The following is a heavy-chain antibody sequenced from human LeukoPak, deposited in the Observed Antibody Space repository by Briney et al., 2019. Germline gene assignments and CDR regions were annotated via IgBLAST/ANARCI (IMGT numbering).Heavy chain of an antibody. CDR2: FHHSVST. Sequence: SGTLSLTCAVSGDSISSDKWWSWVRPPPGKGLEYIGEFHHSVSTNYNPSLKSRLTISVDKSKNQFSLKLSSVTAADTAVYYCACHSGWSGPSEWGQGTLVTVSS. CDR3: ACHSGWSGPSE. J-gene: IGHJ4*02. D-gene: IGHD6-19*01. CDR1: GDSISSDKW. V-gene: IGHV4-4*02.